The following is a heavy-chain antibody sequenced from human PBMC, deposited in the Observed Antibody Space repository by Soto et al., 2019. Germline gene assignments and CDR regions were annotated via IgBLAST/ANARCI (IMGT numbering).Heavy chain of an antibody. CDR3: ARDRIAAAGSGGWFDP. J-gene: IGHJ5*02. Sequence: QVQLQESGPGLVKPSETLSLTCTVSGGSVSSGSYYWSWIRQPPGKGLEWIGYIYYSGSTNYNPSLKSRVTISVDTSKNQFSLKLSSVTAADTAVYYCARDRIAAAGSGGWFDPWGQGTPVTVSS. D-gene: IGHD6-13*01. V-gene: IGHV4-61*01. CDR1: GGSVSSGSYY. CDR2: IYYSGST.